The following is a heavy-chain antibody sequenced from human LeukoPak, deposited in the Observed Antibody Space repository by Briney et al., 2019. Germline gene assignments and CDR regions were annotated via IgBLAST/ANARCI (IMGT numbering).Heavy chain of an antibody. J-gene: IGHJ4*02. Sequence: ASVKVSCKTSGYTFTNYQISWVRQAPGQGFEWMRWFSAFSGNTNYAEKFQGRLTLTIDTSTTTAYMDLGSLKTDDTAVYYCARLSYEGEGCWGQGTLVTVSS. CDR3: ARLSYEGEGC. CDR1: GYTFTNYQ. D-gene: IGHD3-10*01. CDR2: FSAFSGNT. V-gene: IGHV1-18*01.